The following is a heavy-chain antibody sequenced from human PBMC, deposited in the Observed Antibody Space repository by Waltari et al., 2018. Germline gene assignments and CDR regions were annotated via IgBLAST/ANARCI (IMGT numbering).Heavy chain of an antibody. V-gene: IGHV4-34*01. CDR2: INHSGST. D-gene: IGHD6-6*01. Sequence: QVQLQQWGAGLLKPSETLSLTCAVYGGSFSGYYWSWIRQPPGKGLEWIGEINHSGSTNYYPSLKSRVTISVDTSKNQFSLKLSSVTAADTAVYYCARRAAARRGYYYYYYMDVWGKGTTVTVSS. J-gene: IGHJ6*03. CDR3: ARRAAARRGYYYYYYMDV. CDR1: GGSFSGYY.